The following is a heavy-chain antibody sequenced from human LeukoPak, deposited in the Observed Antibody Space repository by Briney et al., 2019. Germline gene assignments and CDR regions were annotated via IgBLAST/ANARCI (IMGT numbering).Heavy chain of an antibody. J-gene: IGHJ6*03. Sequence: GGSLRLSCAASGFTFSSYAMHWVRQAPGKGLEWVAVISYDGSNKYYADSVKGRFTISRDNSKYTLYLQMNSLRADDTAVYYCARFAAGGSYYYYMDVWGKGTTVTVSS. CDR2: ISYDGSNK. CDR1: GFTFSSYA. V-gene: IGHV3-30-3*01. D-gene: IGHD6-25*01. CDR3: ARFAAGGSYYYYMDV.